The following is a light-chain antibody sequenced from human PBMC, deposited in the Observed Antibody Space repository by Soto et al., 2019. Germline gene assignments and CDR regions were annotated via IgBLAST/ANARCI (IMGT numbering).Light chain of an antibody. CDR3: QQYSSSPLT. CDR2: GAS. CDR1: QSVRSSY. Sequence: EIVLTQSPGTLSLSPGEGATLSCRASQSVRSSYLAWYQQKPGQAPGLLIYGASSRATGIPDRFSGSGSGTDFTLTISSLEPEDFAVYYCQQYSSSPLTFGPGTKVDIK. V-gene: IGKV3-20*01. J-gene: IGKJ3*01.